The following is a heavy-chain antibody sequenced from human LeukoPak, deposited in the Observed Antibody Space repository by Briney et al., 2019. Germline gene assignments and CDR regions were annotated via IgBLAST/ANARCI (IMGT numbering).Heavy chain of an antibody. V-gene: IGHV5-51*01. D-gene: IGHD5-18*01. CDR1: GYSFTTYW. CDR3: ARRGYSYSDFDF. CDR2: IYPGDSDT. J-gene: IGHJ4*02. Sequence: GESLKISCKGSGYSFTTYWIGWVRQMPGKGLDWMGIIYPGDSDTRYGPSFRGQVTISADKSINTAYLQWSGLKASDTAMYYCARRGYSYSDFDFWGQGTLVTVSP.